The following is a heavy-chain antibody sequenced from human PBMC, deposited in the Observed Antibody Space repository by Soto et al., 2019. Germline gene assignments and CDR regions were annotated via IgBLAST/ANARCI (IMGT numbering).Heavy chain of an antibody. D-gene: IGHD3-10*01. J-gene: IGHJ5*01. CDR1: GYTFTNYG. V-gene: IGHV1-18*01. CDR3: ASGGGTGSYSDKDNWFDP. Sequence: QVQLVQSGGEVKKPGASVKVSCKASGYTFTNYGISWVRQAPGQGLEWMGCINVYNGNTKYAQKVQGRVTMTTDTSTTTADMERRSRTYGDTAFDYWASGGGTGSYSDKDNWFDPWRQGTLVTVS. CDR2: INVYNGNT.